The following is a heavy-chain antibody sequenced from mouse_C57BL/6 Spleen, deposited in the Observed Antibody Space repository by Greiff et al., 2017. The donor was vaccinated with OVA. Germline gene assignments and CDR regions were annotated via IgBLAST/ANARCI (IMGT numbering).Heavy chain of an antibody. D-gene: IGHD2-3*01. J-gene: IGHJ4*01. CDR1: GFTFSNYW. CDR3: TCYDGYIYYAMDY. CDR2: IRLKSDNYAT. V-gene: IGHV6-3*01. Sequence: EVKVEESGGGLVQPGGSMKLSCVASGFTFSNYWMNWVRQSPEKGLEWVAQIRLKSDNYATHYAESVKGRFTISRDDSKSSVYLQMNNLRAEDTGIYYCTCYDGYIYYAMDYWGQGTSVTVSS.